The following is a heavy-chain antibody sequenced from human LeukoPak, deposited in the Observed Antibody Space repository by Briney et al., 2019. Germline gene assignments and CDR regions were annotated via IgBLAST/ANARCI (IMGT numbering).Heavy chain of an antibody. Sequence: GGSLRLSCAASGFTFSSYAMHWVRQAPGKGLEWVAAISYDGSNKYYADSVKGRFTISRDNSKNTLYLQMNSLRAEDTAVYYCARVGYTAMVNWYFDLWGRGTLVTVSS. V-gene: IGHV3-30*01. J-gene: IGHJ2*01. CDR3: ARVGYTAMVNWYFDL. D-gene: IGHD5-18*01. CDR2: ISYDGSNK. CDR1: GFTFSSYA.